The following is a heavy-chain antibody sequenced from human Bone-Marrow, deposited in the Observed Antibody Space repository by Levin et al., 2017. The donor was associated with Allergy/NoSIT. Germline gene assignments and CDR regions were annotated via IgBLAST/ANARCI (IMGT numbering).Heavy chain of an antibody. Sequence: GGSLRLSCAPARFSFSDYAIHWVRQAPGTGLEWVAVISFDGRQKFYSESVEGRFTISRDTSAKPVYLQMNRLRGDDTAIYYCARDFRNRLSGRAGYLRDFYAADVWGQGTAVTVSS. CDR3: ARDFRNRLSGRAGYLRDFYAADV. V-gene: IGHV3-30*04. J-gene: IGHJ6*02. CDR2: ISFDGRQK. CDR1: RFSFSDYA. D-gene: IGHD2-2*01.